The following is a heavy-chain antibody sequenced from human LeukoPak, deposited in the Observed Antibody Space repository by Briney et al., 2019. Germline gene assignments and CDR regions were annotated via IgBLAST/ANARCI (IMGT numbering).Heavy chain of an antibody. D-gene: IGHD3-22*01. V-gene: IGHV4-39*07. Sequence: SETLSLTCTVSGGSISSYYWGWIRQPPGKGLEWIGSIYYSGSTYYNPSLKSRVTISVDTSKNQFSLKLSSVTAADTAVYYCAADLYDSSGYYTIDYWGQGTLVTVSS. CDR3: AADLYDSSGYYTIDY. J-gene: IGHJ4*02. CDR1: GGSISSYY. CDR2: IYYSGST.